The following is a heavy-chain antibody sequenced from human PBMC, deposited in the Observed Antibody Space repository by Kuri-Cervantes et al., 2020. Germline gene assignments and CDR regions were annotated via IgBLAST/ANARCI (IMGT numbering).Heavy chain of an antibody. CDR2: INHSGNT. Sequence: SQTLSLTCGVYGASFSSFYWSWIRQPPGEGLEWIGEINHSGNTFYNPSLKSRVTISVDTSNNQFSLKLSSVTAADTAVYYCARIAAAGENFYYYYYMDVWGKGTTVTVSS. CDR3: ARIAAAGENFYYYYYMDV. D-gene: IGHD6-13*01. V-gene: IGHV4-34*01. CDR1: GASFSSFY. J-gene: IGHJ6*03.